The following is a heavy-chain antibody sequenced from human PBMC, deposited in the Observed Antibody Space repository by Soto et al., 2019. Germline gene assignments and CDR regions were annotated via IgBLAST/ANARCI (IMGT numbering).Heavy chain of an antibody. Sequence: EVRLLESGGGLVQPGGSLRLSCAASGFTFSSYAMTWVRQAPGEGLEWVSTISGSGGSTYYADSVKGRFTISRDNSKNTLYLQMKSLTAEDTAVYYCAKLVGDYGNYYYGMDVWGQGTTVTVSS. CDR1: GFTFSSYA. J-gene: IGHJ6*02. CDR3: AKLVGDYGNYYYGMDV. V-gene: IGHV3-23*01. CDR2: ISGSGGST. D-gene: IGHD4-17*01.